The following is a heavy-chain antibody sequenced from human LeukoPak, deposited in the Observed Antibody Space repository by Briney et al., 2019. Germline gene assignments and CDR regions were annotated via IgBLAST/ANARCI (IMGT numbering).Heavy chain of an antibody. Sequence: PSGTLSLTCTVSGGSISSYYWSWIRQPPGKGLEWIGYIYYSGSTNYNPSLKSRVTISVDTSKNQFSLKLSSVTAADTAVYYCARGRAISYYYGMDVWGQGTTVTVSS. CDR1: GGSISSYY. CDR2: IYYSGST. V-gene: IGHV4-59*01. CDR3: ARGRAISYYYGMDV. J-gene: IGHJ6*02.